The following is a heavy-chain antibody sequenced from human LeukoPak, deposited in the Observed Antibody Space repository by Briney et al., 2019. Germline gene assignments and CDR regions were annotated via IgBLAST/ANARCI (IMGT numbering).Heavy chain of an antibody. Sequence: PSGTLSLTCTVSGGSISSGGYYWSWIRQHPGKGLEWIGYIYYSGSTYYNPSLKSRVTISVDTSKNQFSLKLSSVTAADTAVYYCARGRLPYYYFDYWGQGTLVTVSS. CDR1: GGSISSGGYY. CDR3: ARGRLPYYYFDY. J-gene: IGHJ4*02. CDR2: IYYSGST. V-gene: IGHV4-31*03. D-gene: IGHD4-11*01.